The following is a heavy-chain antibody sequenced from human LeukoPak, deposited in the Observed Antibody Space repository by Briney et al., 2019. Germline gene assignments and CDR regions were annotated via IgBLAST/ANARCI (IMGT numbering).Heavy chain of an antibody. CDR1: GYTFTSYG. CDR3: AYLGPWFGEIPNWFDP. J-gene: IGHJ5*02. V-gene: IGHV1-18*01. D-gene: IGHD3-10*01. CDR2: ISAYNGNT. Sequence: ASVKVSCKASGYTFTSYGISWVRQTPGQGLEWMGWISAYNGNTNYAQKLQGRVTMTTDTSTSTAYMELRSLRSDDTAVYYCAYLGPWFGEIPNWFDPWGQGTLVTVSS.